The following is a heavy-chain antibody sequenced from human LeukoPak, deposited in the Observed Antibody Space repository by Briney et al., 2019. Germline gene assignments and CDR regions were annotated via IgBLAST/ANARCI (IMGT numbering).Heavy chain of an antibody. CDR3: VREIGAPGSFDF. D-gene: IGHD6-13*01. CDR2: TNEDGSIT. V-gene: IGHV3-74*01. Sequence: GGSLRLSCAASGFTFSTYWMHWVRQIPGKPPVWVSRTNEDGSITDYADSVQGRFTISRDNAKNTLYLQMNSLRAEDTAVFYCVREIGAPGSFDFWGPGTMVAVSS. CDR1: GFTFSTYW. J-gene: IGHJ3*01.